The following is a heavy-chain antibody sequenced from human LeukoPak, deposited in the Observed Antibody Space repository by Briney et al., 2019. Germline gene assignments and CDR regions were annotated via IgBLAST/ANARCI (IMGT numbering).Heavy chain of an antibody. CDR1: GGSISSYY. D-gene: IGHD3-22*01. CDR3: ARGGDSSGYEYYFDY. CDR2: IYTSGTT. V-gene: IGHV4-4*07. Sequence: SETLSLTCTVSGGSISSYYWSWIRQPAGKGLEWIGRIYTSGTTNYNPSLKSRVTMSVDTSKNQFSLKLSSVTAADTALYYCARGGDSSGYEYYFDYWGQGTLVTVSS. J-gene: IGHJ4*02.